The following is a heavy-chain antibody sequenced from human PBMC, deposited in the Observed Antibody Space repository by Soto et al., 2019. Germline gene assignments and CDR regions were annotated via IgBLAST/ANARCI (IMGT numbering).Heavy chain of an antibody. CDR2: ISSSSSYI. CDR1: GFTFSSYS. J-gene: IGHJ4*02. CDR3: AREGYYYDSSGYVFDY. D-gene: IGHD3-22*01. Sequence: EVQLVESGGGLVKPGGSLRLSCAASGFTFSSYSMNWVRQAPGEGLEWVSSISSSSSYIYYADSVKGRFTISRDNAKNSLYLQMNSLRAEDTAVYYCAREGYYYDSSGYVFDYWGQGTLVTVSS. V-gene: IGHV3-21*01.